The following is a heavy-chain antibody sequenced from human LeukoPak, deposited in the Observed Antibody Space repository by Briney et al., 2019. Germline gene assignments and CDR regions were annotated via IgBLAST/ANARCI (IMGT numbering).Heavy chain of an antibody. J-gene: IGHJ4*02. CDR1: GGTFSSYA. V-gene: IGHV1-69*04. CDR3: ARGGNEGYCSSTSGESAQRYFDY. CDR2: IIPILGIA. Sequence: ASVKVSCKASGGTFSSYAISWVRQAPGQGLEWMGRIIPILGIANYAQKFQGRVTITADKSTSTAYMELSSLRSEDTAVYYCARGGNEGYCSSTSGESAQRYFDYWGQGTLVTVSS. D-gene: IGHD2-2*01.